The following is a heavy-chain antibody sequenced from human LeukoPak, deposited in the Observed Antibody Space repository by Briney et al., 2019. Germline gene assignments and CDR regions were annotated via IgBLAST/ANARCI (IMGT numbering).Heavy chain of an antibody. CDR3: ARGGSPPEALGDAFDI. CDR1: GFTFSSHW. J-gene: IGHJ3*02. Sequence: GGSLRLSCVASGFTFSSHWMHWVRRAPGKGLVWVSRVSSDGSSTRYADSVQGRSTISRDNAKNTLYLQLNSLRAGDTAVYYCARGGSPPEALGDAFDIWGQGTMVTVSS. CDR2: VSSDGSST. D-gene: IGHD1-26*01. V-gene: IGHV3-74*01.